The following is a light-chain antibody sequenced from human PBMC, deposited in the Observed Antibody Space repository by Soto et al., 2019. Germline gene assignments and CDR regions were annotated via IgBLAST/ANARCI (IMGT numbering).Light chain of an antibody. CDR1: QGIRND. V-gene: IGKV1-17*01. CDR3: LQHNSYPLT. CDR2: AAS. Sequence: DILMTQSPSSLSASVGDRVTITCRASQGIRNDLGWDQQKPGKAPKRVIYAASLLKSGVPSRFSGSGYGTEFTLTISSLQPEDFATYYCLQHNSYPLTFGGGTKVEIK. J-gene: IGKJ4*01.